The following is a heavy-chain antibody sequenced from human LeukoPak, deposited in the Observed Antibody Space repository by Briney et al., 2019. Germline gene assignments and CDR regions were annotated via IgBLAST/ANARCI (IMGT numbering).Heavy chain of an antibody. CDR1: GFTFSSYG. V-gene: IGHV3-30*18. D-gene: IGHD2-15*01. CDR2: ISYDGSNK. CDR3: AKDHLTRDIVVVVAPLGY. Sequence: GRSLRLSCAASGFTFSSYGMHWVRQAPGKGLEWVAVISYDGSNKYYADSVKGRFTISRDNSKNTLYLQMNSLRAEDTAVYYCAKDHLTRDIVVVVAPLGYWGQGTLVTVSS. J-gene: IGHJ4*02.